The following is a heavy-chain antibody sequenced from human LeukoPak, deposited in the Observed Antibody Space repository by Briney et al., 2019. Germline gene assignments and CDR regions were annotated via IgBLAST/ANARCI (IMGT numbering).Heavy chain of an antibody. V-gene: IGHV6-1*01. CDR2: IYYRSKWYI. Sequence: SQTLSLTCSISGDSVSGGSAGWNWIRRSPSRGLEWLGRIYYRSKWYIDYATSVKSRITINPDTSRNQFSLQLNSVTHDDTAVYYCTGGGLVRGLQHWFDPWGQGILVTVSS. D-gene: IGHD3-10*01. J-gene: IGHJ5*02. CDR3: TGGGLVRGLQHWFDP. CDR1: GDSVSGGSAG.